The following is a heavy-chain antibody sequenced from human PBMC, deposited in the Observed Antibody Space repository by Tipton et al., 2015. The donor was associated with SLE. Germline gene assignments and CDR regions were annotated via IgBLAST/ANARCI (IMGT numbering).Heavy chain of an antibody. J-gene: IGHJ3*01. CDR1: GASISSHC. CDR2: FYHTGST. CDR3: ARVGASISAFDL. Sequence: TLSLTCTVSGASISSHCWCWIRQPPGKGLEWIGSFYHTGSTYYSPSLKSRVTISEETSNNQFSLKLTPVTAADTAVYYCARVGASISAFDLWGQGAMVTVSS. V-gene: IGHV4-38-2*02. D-gene: IGHD2/OR15-2a*01.